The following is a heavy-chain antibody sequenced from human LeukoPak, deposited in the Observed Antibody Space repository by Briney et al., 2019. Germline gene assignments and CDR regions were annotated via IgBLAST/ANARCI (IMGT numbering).Heavy chain of an antibody. CDR3: AKAWDSSGYHY. D-gene: IGHD3-22*01. J-gene: IGHJ4*02. Sequence: GGSLRLSCAASGFTFSSYGMHWVRQAPGKGLEWVSTNSGSGSNTYYADSVKGRFTISRDNSKNTLYLQMNSLRAEDTAVYYCAKAWDSSGYHYWGQGTLVTVSS. CDR2: NSGSGSNT. V-gene: IGHV3-23*01. CDR1: GFTFSSYG.